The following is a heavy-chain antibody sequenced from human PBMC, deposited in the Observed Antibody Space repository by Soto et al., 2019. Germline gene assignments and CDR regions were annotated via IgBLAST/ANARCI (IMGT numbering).Heavy chain of an antibody. CDR3: ARFRGFGGIAFDI. CDR1: GGTFSSYT. J-gene: IGHJ3*02. CDR2: IIPILGIA. V-gene: IGHV1-69*02. D-gene: IGHD3-10*01. Sequence: QVQLVQSGAEVKKPGSSVKVSCKASGGTFSSYTISWVRQAPGQGLEWMGRIIPILGIANYAQKFQGRVTSTADKSTSTAYMELSSLRSEDTAVYYCARFRGFGGIAFDIWGQGTMVTVSS.